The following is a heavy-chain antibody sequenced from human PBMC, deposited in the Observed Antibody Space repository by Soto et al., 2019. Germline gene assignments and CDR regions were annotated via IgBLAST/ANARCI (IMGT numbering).Heavy chain of an antibody. J-gene: IGHJ4*02. CDR3: ARDKTAAAGTPLDY. Sequence: GGSLRLSCAASGFTFSSYGMHWVRQAPGKGLEWVAVIWYDGSNKYYADSVKGRLTISRDNSKNTLYLQMNSLRAEDTAVYYCARDKTAAAGTPLDYWGQGTLVTVSS. CDR1: GFTFSSYG. CDR2: IWYDGSNK. D-gene: IGHD6-13*01. V-gene: IGHV3-33*01.